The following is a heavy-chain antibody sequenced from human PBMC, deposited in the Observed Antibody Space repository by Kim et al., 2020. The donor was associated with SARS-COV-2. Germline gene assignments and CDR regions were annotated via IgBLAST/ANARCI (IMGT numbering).Heavy chain of an antibody. Sequence: GGSLRLSCAASGFTFSSYWMSWVRQAPGKGLEWVANIKQDGSEKYYVDSVKGRFTISRDNAKNSLYLQMNSLRAEDTAVYYCARDRVGPTRPYYYYGMDVWGQGTTVTVSS. J-gene: IGHJ6*02. CDR3: ARDRVGPTRPYYYYGMDV. V-gene: IGHV3-7*01. CDR1: GFTFSSYW. D-gene: IGHD2-2*01. CDR2: IKQDGSEK.